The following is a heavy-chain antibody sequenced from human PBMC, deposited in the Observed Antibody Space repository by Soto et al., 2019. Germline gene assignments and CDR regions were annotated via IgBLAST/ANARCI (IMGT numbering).Heavy chain of an antibody. CDR1: TSVFGGSTY. CDR3: ARGRFGMDV. V-gene: IGHV3-53*01. J-gene: IGHJ6*02. CDR2: IYRDGNT. Sequence: ESLSLSCAASTSVFGGSTYMTGCREAPGKGLEWVSVIYRDGNTYYVDSVKGRFTISRDNSKNTLYLQMNSLRGEDTAVYYCARGRFGMDVWGQGTTVTVSS.